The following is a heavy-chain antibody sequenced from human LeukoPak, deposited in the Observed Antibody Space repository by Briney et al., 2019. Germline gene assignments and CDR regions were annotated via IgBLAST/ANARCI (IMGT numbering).Heavy chain of an antibody. CDR2: IIPILVIA. CDR3: ARAPRRAAAGTGMY. V-gene: IGHV1-69*04. Sequence: ASVTVSFKASGGTFINYAISWVRQAPEEGVEWVGRIIPILVIATYAQKFHGSVTIPAHKPTSTAYMDLSTLRSQATAVYYCARAPRRAAAGTGMYWGQGTLVTVSS. CDR1: GGTFINYA. D-gene: IGHD6-13*01. J-gene: IGHJ4*02.